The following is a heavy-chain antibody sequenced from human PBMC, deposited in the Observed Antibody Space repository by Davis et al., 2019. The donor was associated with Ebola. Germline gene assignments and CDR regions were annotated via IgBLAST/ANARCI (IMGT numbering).Heavy chain of an antibody. CDR1: GFTFSGSA. V-gene: IGHV3-73*01. CDR3: ARLATAMVPFDY. J-gene: IGHJ4*02. CDR2: IRSKANSYAT. D-gene: IGHD3-10*01. Sequence: GESLKISCAASGFTFSGSAMHWVRQASGKGLEWVGRIRSKANSYATAYAASVKGRFTISRDDSKNTAYLQMNSLRAEDTAVYYCARLATAMVPFDYWGRGTLVTVSS.